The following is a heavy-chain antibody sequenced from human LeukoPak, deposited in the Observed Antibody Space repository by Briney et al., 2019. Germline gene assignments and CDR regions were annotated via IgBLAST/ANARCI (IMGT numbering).Heavy chain of an antibody. V-gene: IGHV1-2*04. D-gene: IGHD2-21*01. Sequence: ASVKVSCKASGYTFTGYYMHWVRQAPGQGLEWMGWINPNSGGTNYAQKFQGWVTMTRDTSISTAYMELSRLRSDDTAVYYCARAPARAYCGGDCYKGYYYMDVWGKGTTVTVSS. J-gene: IGHJ6*03. CDR3: ARAPARAYCGGDCYKGYYYMDV. CDR2: INPNSGGT. CDR1: GYTFTGYY.